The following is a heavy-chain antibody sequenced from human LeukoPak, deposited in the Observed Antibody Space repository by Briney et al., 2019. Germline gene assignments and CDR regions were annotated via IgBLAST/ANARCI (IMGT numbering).Heavy chain of an antibody. D-gene: IGHD6-13*01. CDR1: GVTFSSYG. CDR3: AKTAAGILHYYMDV. Sequence: GGSLRLSCAASGVTFSSYGMHWVRQAPGKGLEWVALISSDGNDKLYGDSVKGRFTISRDDSKSTLYLQMNSLRAEDTAVYYCAKTAAGILHYYMDVWGKGTTVTVSS. V-gene: IGHV3-30*18. J-gene: IGHJ6*03. CDR2: ISSDGNDK.